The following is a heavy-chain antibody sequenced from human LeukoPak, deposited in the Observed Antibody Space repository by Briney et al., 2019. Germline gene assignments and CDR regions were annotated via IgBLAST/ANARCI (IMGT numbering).Heavy chain of an antibody. CDR1: GFTFSSYS. D-gene: IGHD6-19*01. V-gene: IGHV3-21*01. J-gene: IGHJ4*02. Sequence: GGSLRLSCAASGFTFSSYSMNWVRQAPGKGLEWVSSISSSSSYIYYADSVKGRFTISRDNAKNSLYLQMNSLRAEDTAVYYCARAHTGYSSGWYGVGYWGQGTLVTVSS. CDR3: ARAHTGYSSGWYGVGY. CDR2: ISSSSSYI.